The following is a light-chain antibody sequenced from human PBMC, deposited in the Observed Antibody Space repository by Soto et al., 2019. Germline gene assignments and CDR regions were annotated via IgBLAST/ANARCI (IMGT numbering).Light chain of an antibody. CDR3: SSYTSSSTVWV. J-gene: IGLJ2*01. V-gene: IGLV2-14*01. CDR2: DVS. CDR1: SSDVGGYNY. Sequence: QSVLTQPASVSGSPGQSITISCTGTSSDVGGYNYVSWYQQHPGKAPKLMIYDVSNRPSGVSNRFSGSKSGNTASLTISGLQAEDEADYYCSSYTSSSTVWVFGGGTK.